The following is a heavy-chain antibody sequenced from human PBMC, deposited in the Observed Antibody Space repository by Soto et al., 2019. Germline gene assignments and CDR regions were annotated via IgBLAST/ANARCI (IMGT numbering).Heavy chain of an antibody. J-gene: IGHJ5*02. CDR2: IYHSGST. CDR3: SRGSSRGPRWFDP. D-gene: IGHD2-15*01. CDR1: GGSISSSNW. V-gene: IGHV4-4*02. Sequence: ETLSLTCAVSGGSISSSNWWSWVRQPPGKGLEWIGEIYHSGSTNYNPSLESRVTISVDKSNNQFSLKLSSVTAGDTAVYYCSRGSSRGPRWFDPWGQGTLVTVSS.